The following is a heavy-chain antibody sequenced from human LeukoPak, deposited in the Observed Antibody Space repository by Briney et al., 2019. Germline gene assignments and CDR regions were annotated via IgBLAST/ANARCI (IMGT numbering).Heavy chain of an antibody. CDR3: ARDRGYDAQTGYYYYGMDV. Sequence: GGSLRLSCAASGFTFSSYWMSWVRQAPGKGLEWVANIKQDGSEKYYVDSVKGRFTISRDNAKNSLYLQMNSLRAEDTAVYYSARDRGYDAQTGYYYYGMDVWGQGTTVTVSS. D-gene: IGHD5-12*01. CDR1: GFTFSSYW. J-gene: IGHJ6*02. CDR2: IKQDGSEK. V-gene: IGHV3-7*01.